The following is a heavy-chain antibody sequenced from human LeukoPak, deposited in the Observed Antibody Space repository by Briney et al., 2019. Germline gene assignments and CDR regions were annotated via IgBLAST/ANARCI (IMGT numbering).Heavy chain of an antibody. Sequence: ASVKVSCKASGYPFTSYYMHWVRQAPGQGLEWMGIINPRGGSISYAQKFQGRVTMTRDTSISTAYMELSRLRSDDTAVYYCARAYPVLRYSPSRFDPWGQGTLVTVSS. CDR3: ARAYPVLRYSPSRFDP. D-gene: IGHD3-9*01. V-gene: IGHV1-46*01. CDR2: INPRGGSI. J-gene: IGHJ5*02. CDR1: GYPFTSYY.